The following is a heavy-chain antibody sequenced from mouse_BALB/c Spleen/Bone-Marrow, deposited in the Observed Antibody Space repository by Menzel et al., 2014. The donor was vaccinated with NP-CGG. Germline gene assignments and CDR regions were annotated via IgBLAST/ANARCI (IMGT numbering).Heavy chain of an antibody. CDR3: ARTEYYRFVVAMGC. V-gene: IGHV1S34*01. Sequence: LVKTGASVKISCKASGYSFTGYYMHWVKQSHGKSLEWIGYISCYNGATSYNQKFKGKATFTVDTSSSTAYMQFNSLTSEGSAVYYCARTEYYRFVVAMGCRARSTPFPVTS. CDR1: GYSFTGYY. J-gene: IGHJ4*01. D-gene: IGHD2-14*01. CDR2: ISCYNGAT.